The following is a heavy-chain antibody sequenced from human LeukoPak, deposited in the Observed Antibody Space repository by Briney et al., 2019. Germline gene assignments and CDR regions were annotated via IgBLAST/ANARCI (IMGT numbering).Heavy chain of an antibody. V-gene: IGHV3-11*01. CDR2: ISSSGSTI. Sequence: KPGGSLRLSCAASGFTFSDYYMSWIRQAPGKGLEWVSYISSSGSTIYYADSVKGRFTISRDNAKNSLYLQMNSLRVEDAAVYYCARDRPLGRWSGAFDYWGQGTLVTVSS. D-gene: IGHD3-3*01. J-gene: IGHJ4*02. CDR3: ARDRPLGRWSGAFDY. CDR1: GFTFSDYY.